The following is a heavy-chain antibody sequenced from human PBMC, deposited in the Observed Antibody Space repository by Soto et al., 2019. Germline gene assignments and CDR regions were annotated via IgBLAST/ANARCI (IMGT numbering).Heavy chain of an antibody. CDR1: GFTINSHA. V-gene: IGHV3-23*01. Sequence: GSLRLSCAVSGFTINSHAMGWVRQAPGKGLEWVSAIGPRGRDTYYADSVKGRFTISRDNSKNTVSLQMNSLRAEDTAVYYCAILGGTYYAFDFWGQGTLVT. D-gene: IGHD1-26*01. CDR2: IGPRGRDT. J-gene: IGHJ3*01. CDR3: AILGGTYYAFDF.